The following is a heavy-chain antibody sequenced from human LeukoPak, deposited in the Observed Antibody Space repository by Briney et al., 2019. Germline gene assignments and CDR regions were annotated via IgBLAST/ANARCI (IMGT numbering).Heavy chain of an antibody. CDR1: GGSISSYY. J-gene: IGHJ4*02. V-gene: IGHV4-59*01. D-gene: IGHD3-10*01. CDR3: ARGVIPINAFDY. CDR2: IYYSGST. Sequence: SETLSLTCTVSGGSISSYYWSWIRQPPGKGLEWIGYIYYSGSTNYNPSLKSRVTISVDTSKNQFSLKLSSVTAADTAVYYCARGVIPINAFDYWGQGTLVTVSS.